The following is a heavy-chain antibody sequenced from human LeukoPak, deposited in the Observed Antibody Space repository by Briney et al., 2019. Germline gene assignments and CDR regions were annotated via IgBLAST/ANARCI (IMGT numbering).Heavy chain of an antibody. J-gene: IGHJ3*02. D-gene: IGHD5-12*01. CDR1: GGSISSYY. CDR3: ARASSGYDTFDI. Sequence: PSETLPLTCTVSGGSISSYYWSWIRQPPGKGLEWIGYIYYSGSTNYNPSLKSRVTISVGTSKNQFSLKLSSVTAADTAVYYCARASSGYDTFDIWGQGTMVTVSS. V-gene: IGHV4-59*01. CDR2: IYYSGST.